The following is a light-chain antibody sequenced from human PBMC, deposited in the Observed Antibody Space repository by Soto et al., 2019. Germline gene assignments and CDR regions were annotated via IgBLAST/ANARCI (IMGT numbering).Light chain of an antibody. J-gene: IGLJ1*01. CDR1: SSDVGSYNL. CDR2: EVI. Sequence: QSVLTQPASVSGSPGQSITISCTGTSSDVGSYNLVSWFQQHPGKAPKVMIYEVIKRPSGVPNRFSGSKSGYTASLTFSGLQAEDEADYHCCSYAGGSTYVFGTGTKVTVL. CDR3: CSYAGGSTYV. V-gene: IGLV2-23*02.